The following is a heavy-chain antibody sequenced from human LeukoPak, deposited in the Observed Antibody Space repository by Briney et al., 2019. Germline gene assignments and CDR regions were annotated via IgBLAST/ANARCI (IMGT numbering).Heavy chain of an antibody. Sequence: GGSLRLSCAASGFTFGSYAMSWVRQAPGKGLEWVSAISGSGTTTYYADSVKGRFTISRDNSENTLYLQMNSLRADDTAVYYCAKEVSRGAYSDYWGQGTLVTVSS. CDR3: AKEVSRGAYSDY. J-gene: IGHJ4*02. CDR1: GFTFGSYA. CDR2: ISGSGTTT. V-gene: IGHV3-23*01. D-gene: IGHD3-10*01.